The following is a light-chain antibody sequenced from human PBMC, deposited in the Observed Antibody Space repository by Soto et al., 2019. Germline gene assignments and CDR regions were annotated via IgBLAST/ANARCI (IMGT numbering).Light chain of an antibody. V-gene: IGLV3-21*02. CDR2: NDD. CDR1: NIGNIN. Sequence: SYELTQPPSVSVAPGQTATITCGGDNIGNINVHWYQQRPGQAPILVVYNDDDRPSGIPARFSGSNSGNTATLTISRVEAGDEADYYCQVWDTTSDQFVFGTGTKVTVL. J-gene: IGLJ1*01. CDR3: QVWDTTSDQFV.